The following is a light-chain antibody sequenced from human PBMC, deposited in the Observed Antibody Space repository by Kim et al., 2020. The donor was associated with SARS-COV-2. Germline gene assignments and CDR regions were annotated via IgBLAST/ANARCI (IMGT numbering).Light chain of an antibody. CDR2: GAS. J-gene: IGKJ1*01. V-gene: IGKV1-17*03. CDR1: QGINNN. Sequence: ASVGDRVTITCRSSQGINNNLAWFQQIPGRVPKRLIYGASSLHSGVPPRFSGGGSGTEFTLIISGLQPEGFATYYCLPHNSYPSTFGQGTKVDIQ. CDR3: LPHNSYPST.